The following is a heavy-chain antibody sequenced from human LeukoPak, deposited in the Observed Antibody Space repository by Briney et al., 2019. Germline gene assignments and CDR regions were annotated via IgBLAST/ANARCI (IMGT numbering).Heavy chain of an antibody. CDR3: ARDSNFRIAAADSPESVDP. Sequence: ASVKVSCKASGYTFTGYYMHWVRQAPGQGLEWMGWINPNSGGTNYAQKFQGRVTMTRDTSISTAYMELSRLRSDDTAVYYCARDSNFRIAAADSPESVDPWGQGTLVTVSS. V-gene: IGHV1-2*02. J-gene: IGHJ5*02. D-gene: IGHD6-13*01. CDR2: INPNSGGT. CDR1: GYTFTGYY.